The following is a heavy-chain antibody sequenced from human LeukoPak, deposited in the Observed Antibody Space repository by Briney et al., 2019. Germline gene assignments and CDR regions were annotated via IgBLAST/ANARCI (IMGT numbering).Heavy chain of an antibody. V-gene: IGHV4-34*01. CDR1: GGSFSGYY. J-gene: IGHJ4*02. Sequence: SETLSLTCAVYGGSFSGYYWSWIRQPPGKGPEWIGEINHSGSTNYNPSLKSRVTISVDTSKNQFSLKLSSVTAADTAVYYCARKYLDYFDYWGQGTLVTVSS. CDR2: INHSGST. D-gene: IGHD2/OR15-2a*01. CDR3: ARKYLDYFDY.